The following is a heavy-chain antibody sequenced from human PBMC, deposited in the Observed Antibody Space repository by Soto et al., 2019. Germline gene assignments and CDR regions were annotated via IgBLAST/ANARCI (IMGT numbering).Heavy chain of an antibody. D-gene: IGHD6-13*01. CDR1: GFTFSSYW. J-gene: IGHJ4*02. Sequence: GGSLRLSCAASGFTFSSYWMSWVRQAPGKGLEWVANIKQDGSEKYYVDSVKGRFTISRDNAKNSLYLQMNSLRAEDTAVYYCARDGAAAGTPEGFDYWGQGTLVTVSS. CDR3: ARDGAAAGTPEGFDY. CDR2: IKQDGSEK. V-gene: IGHV3-7*01.